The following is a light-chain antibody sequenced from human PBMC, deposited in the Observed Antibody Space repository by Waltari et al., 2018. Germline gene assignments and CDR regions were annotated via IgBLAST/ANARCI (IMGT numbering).Light chain of an antibody. Sequence: APRLLIYHNNKRPSGVPDRFSGSKSDTSASLAITGLQAEDEADYYCQSFDRSLTSWVFGGGTKLTVL. CDR3: QSFDRSLTSWV. CDR2: HNN. J-gene: IGLJ3*02. V-gene: IGLV1-40*01.